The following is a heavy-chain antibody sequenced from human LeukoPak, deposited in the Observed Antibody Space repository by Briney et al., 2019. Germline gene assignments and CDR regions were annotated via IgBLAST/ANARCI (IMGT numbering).Heavy chain of an antibody. CDR2: IYHSGST. V-gene: IGHV4-30-2*01. CDR3: AKRDPVRFGELDAFDI. D-gene: IGHD3-10*01. CDR1: GGSISSGGYY. J-gene: IGHJ3*02. Sequence: PSQTLSLTCTVSGGSISSGGYYWSWIRQPPGKGLEWIGYIYHSGSTYYNPSLKSRVTISVDTSKNQFSLNLSSVTAADTAVYYCAKRDPVRFGELDAFDIWGQGTMVTVSS.